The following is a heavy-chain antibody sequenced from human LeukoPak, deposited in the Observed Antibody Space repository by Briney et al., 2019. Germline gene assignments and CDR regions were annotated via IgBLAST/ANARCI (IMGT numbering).Heavy chain of an antibody. Sequence: EGSLRLSCAASGFTFSSYAMHWVRQAPGKGLEWVAVISYDGSNKYYADSVKGRFTISRDNSKNTLYLQMNSLRAEDTAVYYCARGNVYSSGWYFDYWGQGTLVTVSS. V-gene: IGHV3-30-3*01. CDR3: ARGNVYSSGWYFDY. J-gene: IGHJ4*02. CDR1: GFTFSSYA. D-gene: IGHD6-19*01. CDR2: ISYDGSNK.